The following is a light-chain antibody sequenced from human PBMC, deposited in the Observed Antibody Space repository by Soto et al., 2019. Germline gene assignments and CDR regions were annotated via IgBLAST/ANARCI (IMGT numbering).Light chain of an antibody. CDR3: QQSYSTPRT. CDR1: QSVSSN. Sequence: ERVMTQSPATLSVSPGERATLSCRASQSVSSNLAWFQHKPGQAPRLLIYGASSRATGIPDRFSGSGSGTDFTLTISSLQPEDFATYYCQQSYSTPRTFGQGTKVDIK. J-gene: IGKJ1*01. CDR2: GAS. V-gene: IGKV3D-15*01.